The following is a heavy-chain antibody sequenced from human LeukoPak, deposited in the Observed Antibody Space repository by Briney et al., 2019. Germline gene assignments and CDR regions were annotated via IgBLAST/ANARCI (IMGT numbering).Heavy chain of an antibody. Sequence: PGGSLRLSCAASGFTFSSYGMHWVRQVPGKGLEWVAIISFDGGNKYYADSVKGRFTISRDNSKNTLYLQMNSLRAEDTAVYYCARDRLYELRDYYYMDVWGKGTTVTVSS. CDR1: GFTFSSYG. CDR3: ARDRLYELRDYYYMDV. CDR2: ISFDGGNK. D-gene: IGHD5/OR15-5a*01. J-gene: IGHJ6*03. V-gene: IGHV3-30*03.